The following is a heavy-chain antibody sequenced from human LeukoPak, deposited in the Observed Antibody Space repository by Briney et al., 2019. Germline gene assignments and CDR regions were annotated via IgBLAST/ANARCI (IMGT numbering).Heavy chain of an antibody. J-gene: IGHJ6*03. V-gene: IGHV1-69*05. Sequence: ASVKVSCKASGGTFSSYAISWVRQAPGHGLEWMGGIIPIFGTANYAQKFQGRVTITTDESTSTAYMELSSLRSEDTAVYYCARGSAPFRSYYYMDVWGKGTTVTVSS. D-gene: IGHD6-6*01. CDR3: ARGSAPFRSYYYMDV. CDR1: GGTFSSYA. CDR2: IIPIFGTA.